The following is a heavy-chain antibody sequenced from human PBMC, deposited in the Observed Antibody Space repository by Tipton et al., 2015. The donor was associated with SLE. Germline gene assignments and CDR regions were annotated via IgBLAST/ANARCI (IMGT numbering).Heavy chain of an antibody. CDR1: GESFNGYF. V-gene: IGHV4-34*12. CDR2: IIHSGVT. J-gene: IGHJ4*02. CDR3: ARVAPAKGFDY. Sequence: TLSLTCAVYGESFNGYFWTWVRQPPGKGLVWIAEIIHSGVTNYNPSFRSRVTITVDMSKSQVSLKLSSVTAAGKAVYFCARVAPAKGFDYWGEGTLVTVSS. D-gene: IGHD2-2*01.